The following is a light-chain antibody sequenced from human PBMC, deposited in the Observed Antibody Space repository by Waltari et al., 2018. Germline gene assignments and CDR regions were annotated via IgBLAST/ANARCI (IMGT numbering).Light chain of an antibody. CDR1: QSMSSGK. V-gene: IGKV3-20*01. J-gene: IGKJ5*01. Sequence: EIVLTQSPGTLSLSPGERATLSCRASQSMSSGKLAWYQQKPGQAPRLLIYGASSIASGIPDKFRGSASGTDFTFTISGLESEDFAVYYCQHFGSSPLITFGQGTRLEIK. CDR2: GAS. CDR3: QHFGSSPLIT.